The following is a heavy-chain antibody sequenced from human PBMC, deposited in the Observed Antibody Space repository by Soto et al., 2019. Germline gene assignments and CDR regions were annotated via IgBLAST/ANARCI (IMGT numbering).Heavy chain of an antibody. V-gene: IGHV3-9*01. Sequence: EVQLVESGGGSVQPGRSLRLSCEASGFTFDDYAMHWVRQVPGKGLEWVSNISWNSGRIGSADSVKGRFTISRDNAKYSLYLQMNSLRAEDTALYYWAKYIVIGDSSGWFDYWGQGTLVTVSS. D-gene: IGHD6-19*01. CDR3: AKYIVIGDSSGWFDY. CDR2: ISWNSGRI. CDR1: GFTFDDYA. J-gene: IGHJ4*02.